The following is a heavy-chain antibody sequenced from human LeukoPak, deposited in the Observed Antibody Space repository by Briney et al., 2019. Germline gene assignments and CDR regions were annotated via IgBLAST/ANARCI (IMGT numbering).Heavy chain of an antibody. Sequence: ASVKVSCKASGYTFTSYGISWVRQAPGQGLERMGWITTYNGNTNYAQNLQGRVTMTTDTSTSTAYMELRSLRSDDTAVYYCARGYCSSTSCSPGGYWGQGTLVTVSS. CDR3: ARGYCSSTSCSPGGY. V-gene: IGHV1-18*01. J-gene: IGHJ4*02. D-gene: IGHD2-2*01. CDR1: GYTFTSYG. CDR2: ITTYNGNT.